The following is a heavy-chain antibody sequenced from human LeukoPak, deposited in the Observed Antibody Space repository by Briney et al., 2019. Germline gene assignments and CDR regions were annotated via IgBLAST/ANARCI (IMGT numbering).Heavy chain of an antibody. D-gene: IGHD4-17*01. CDR2: IYYSGST. V-gene: IGHV4-61*10. CDR3: AREDYGDYGGSDAFDI. CDR1: GGSISSGSYY. Sequence: SQTLSLTCTVSGGSISSGSYYWSWIRQPAGKGLEWIGYIYYSGSTNYNPSLKSRVTISVGTSKNQFSLKLSSVTAADMAVYHCAREDYGDYGGSDAFDIWGQGTMVTVSS. J-gene: IGHJ3*02.